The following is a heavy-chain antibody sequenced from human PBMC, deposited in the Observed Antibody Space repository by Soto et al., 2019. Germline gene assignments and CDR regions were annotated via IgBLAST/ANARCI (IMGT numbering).Heavy chain of an antibody. CDR1: GGSVSIGGYS. CDR3: TRGVLA. CDR2: ISPSGSP. Sequence: TLSLTYSVSGGSVSIGGYSWSWIRQPPGKGLEWIGFISPSGSPDYHPSLTSRVTISVDRSKNQISLELSSVNAEDTAVYYCTRGVLAWGPGTLVTVYS. J-gene: IGHJ4*02. V-gene: IGHV4-30-2*01. D-gene: IGHD2-8*01.